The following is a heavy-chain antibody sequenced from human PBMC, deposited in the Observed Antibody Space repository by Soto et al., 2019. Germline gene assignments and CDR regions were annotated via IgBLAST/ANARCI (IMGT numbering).Heavy chain of an antibody. V-gene: IGHV4-39*01. J-gene: IGHJ6*02. Sequence: SETLSLTCTVSGCSISSSSYYWGWIRQPPGKGLEWIGSIYYSGSTYYNPSLKSRVTISVDTSKNQFSLKLSSVTAADTAVYYCARRLYYDFWSGYYYYYGMDVWGQGTTVTVSS. CDR1: GCSISSSSYY. CDR3: ARRLYYDFWSGYYYYYGMDV. D-gene: IGHD3-3*01. CDR2: IYYSGST.